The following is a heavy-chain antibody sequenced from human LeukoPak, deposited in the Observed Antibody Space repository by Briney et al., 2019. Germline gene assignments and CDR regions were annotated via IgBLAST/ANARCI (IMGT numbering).Heavy chain of an antibody. Sequence: GGSLRLSCAASGFTFSSHWMSWVRQAPGRGLEGVANIKQDGSEKYYVDSVKGRFSISRDNAKNTLYLQMNSLRAEDTAVYYCARDRSGEWGGLDYWGQGTLVTVSS. CDR1: GFTFSSHW. J-gene: IGHJ4*02. CDR3: ARDRSGEWGGLDY. D-gene: IGHD3-10*01. CDR2: IKQDGSEK. V-gene: IGHV3-7*01.